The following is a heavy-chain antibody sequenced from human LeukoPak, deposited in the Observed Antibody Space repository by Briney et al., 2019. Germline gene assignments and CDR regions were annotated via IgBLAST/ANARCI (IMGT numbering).Heavy chain of an antibody. V-gene: IGHV3-30*02. D-gene: IGHD3-3*01. Sequence: GGPLRLSCAASGFTFSSYGMHWVRQAPGKGLEWVAFIRYDGSNKYYADSVKGRFTISRDNSKNTLYLQMNSLRAEDTAVYYCAKGDDFWSGNVFDYWGQGTLVTVSS. J-gene: IGHJ4*02. CDR1: GFTFSSYG. CDR2: IRYDGSNK. CDR3: AKGDDFWSGNVFDY.